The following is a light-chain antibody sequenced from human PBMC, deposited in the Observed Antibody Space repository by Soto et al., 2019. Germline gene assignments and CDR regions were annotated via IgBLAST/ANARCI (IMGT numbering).Light chain of an antibody. CDR3: QTWGTGIHV. CDR1: SGNSSYA. V-gene: IGLV4-69*01. CDR2: LNSDGSH. J-gene: IGLJ1*01. Sequence: QLVLTQSPSASASLGASVKLTCTLSSGNSSYAIAWHQQQPEKGPRYLMKLNSDGSHSKGDGIPDRFSGSSSGAERYLIISSLQSEDEADYYCQTWGTGIHVFGTGTKLTVL.